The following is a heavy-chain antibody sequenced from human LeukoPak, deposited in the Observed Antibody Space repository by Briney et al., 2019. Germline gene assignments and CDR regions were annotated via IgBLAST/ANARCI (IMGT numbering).Heavy chain of an antibody. J-gene: IGHJ4*02. V-gene: IGHV4-31*03. D-gene: IGHD5-12*01. CDR1: GGSISSGGYY. Sequence: PSQTLSLTCTVSGGSISSGGYYWSWIRQHPGKSLEWIGYIYYSGSTYYNPSLKSRVTISVDTSKNQFSLKLSSVTAADTAVYYCARETRWGYSGYDPFDYWGQGTLVTVSS. CDR2: IYYSGST. CDR3: ARETRWGYSGYDPFDY.